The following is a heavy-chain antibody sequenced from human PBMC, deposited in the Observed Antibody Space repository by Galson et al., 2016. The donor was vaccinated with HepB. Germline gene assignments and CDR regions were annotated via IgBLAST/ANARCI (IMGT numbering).Heavy chain of an antibody. V-gene: IGHV4-39*07. D-gene: IGHD2-15*01. Sequence: SETLSLTCSVSGGSIKDSQYYWGWIRQAPGKGLEWIGTISFDGTAYSSASLKSRVTISVDTSENQFSLKLSSVTAADTAVYYCARGVAAWGEGTLVTVSS. J-gene: IGHJ5*02. CDR2: ISFDGTA. CDR3: ARGVAA. CDR1: GGSIKDSQYY.